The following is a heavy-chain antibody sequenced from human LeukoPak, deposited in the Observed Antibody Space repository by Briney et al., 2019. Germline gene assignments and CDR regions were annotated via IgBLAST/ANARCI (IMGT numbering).Heavy chain of an antibody. D-gene: IGHD6-19*01. CDR2: IIPIFGTA. J-gene: IGHJ4*02. CDR3: ARDGTIAVAGNFGY. V-gene: IGHV1-69*05. CDR1: GGTFSSYA. Sequence: ASVKVSCKASGGTFSSYAISWVRQAPGQGLEWMGRIIPIFGTANYAQKFQGRVTITTDESTSTAYMELSSLRSEDTAVYYCARDGTIAVAGNFGYWGQGTLVTVSS.